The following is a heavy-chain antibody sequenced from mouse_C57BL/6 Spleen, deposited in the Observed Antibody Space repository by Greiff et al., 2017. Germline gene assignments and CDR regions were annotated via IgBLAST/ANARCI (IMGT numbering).Heavy chain of an antibody. CDR2: ISSGGDYI. J-gene: IGHJ1*03. Sequence: EVKLVESGEGLVKPGGSLKLSCAASGFTFSSYAMSWVRQTPEKRLEWVAYISSGGDYIYYADTVKGRFTISRDNARNTLYLQMSSLKSEDTSMYYCTRELRYFDVWGTGTTVTVSS. V-gene: IGHV5-9-1*02. CDR3: TRELRYFDV. CDR1: GFTFSSYA.